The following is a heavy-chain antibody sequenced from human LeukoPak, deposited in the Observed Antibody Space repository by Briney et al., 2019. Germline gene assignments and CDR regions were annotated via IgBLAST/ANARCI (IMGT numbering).Heavy chain of an antibody. CDR2: ISYDGSNK. D-gene: IGHD3-10*01. J-gene: IGHJ6*02. CDR1: GFIFSSYG. Sequence: PGGSLRLSCAASGFIFSSYGMHWVRQAPGKGLEWVAVISYDGSNKYYADSVKGRFTISRDNSKNTLSLRMNSLRAEDTAVYYCANMVPPGSGSLYGMDVWGQGTTVTVSS. V-gene: IGHV3-30*18. CDR3: ANMVPPGSGSLYGMDV.